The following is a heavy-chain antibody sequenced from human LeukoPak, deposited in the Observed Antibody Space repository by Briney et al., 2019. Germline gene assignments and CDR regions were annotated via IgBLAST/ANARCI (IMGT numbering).Heavy chain of an antibody. V-gene: IGHV3-30-3*01. Sequence: GGSLRLSCAASGFTFSSYAMHWVRQPPGKGLEWVAVISYDGSNKYYADSVKGRFTISRDNSKNTLYLQMNSLRAEDTAVYYCARVAGGYSYGYLDYWGQGTLVTVSS. CDR2: ISYDGSNK. CDR3: ARVAGGYSYGYLDY. J-gene: IGHJ4*02. CDR1: GFTFSSYA. D-gene: IGHD5-18*01.